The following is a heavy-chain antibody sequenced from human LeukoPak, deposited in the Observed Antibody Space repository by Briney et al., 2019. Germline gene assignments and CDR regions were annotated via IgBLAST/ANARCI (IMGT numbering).Heavy chain of an antibody. CDR2: IYTSGST. CDR3: ARDVEDYDSNGYYHYFDY. D-gene: IGHD3-22*01. CDR1: GGSISTGSYY. V-gene: IGHV4-61*02. J-gene: IGHJ4*02. Sequence: SETLSLTCTVSGGSISTGSYYWTWTRQPAGKGLEWIGRIYTSGSTNYSPSLQSRVTISVDTSKNQFSLEPSSVTAADTAVYYCARDVEDYDSNGYYHYFDYWGQGTLVTVSS.